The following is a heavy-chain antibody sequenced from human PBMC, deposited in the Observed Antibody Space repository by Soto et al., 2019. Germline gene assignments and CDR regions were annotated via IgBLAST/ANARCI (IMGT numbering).Heavy chain of an antibody. Sequence: PEESLRLSCAASGFTFSNHAMSWVRLAPGTGLKWVSTINLSRTNTHYADSVKGRFTISRDNSRNTLYLQMNSLIAADTALYYCVSWLSDHFDYWGQGTPVTVSS. CDR2: INLSRTNT. V-gene: IGHV3-23*05. CDR3: VSWLSDHFDY. CDR1: GFTFSNHA. J-gene: IGHJ4*02. D-gene: IGHD5-12*01.